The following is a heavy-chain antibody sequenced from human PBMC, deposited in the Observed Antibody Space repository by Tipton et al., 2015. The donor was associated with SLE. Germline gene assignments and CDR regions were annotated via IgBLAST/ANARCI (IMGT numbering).Heavy chain of an antibody. CDR3: ARVKISGTYYDFWSGTNWFDP. CDR1: GGSISSHY. J-gene: IGHJ5*02. Sequence: GLVKPSETLSLTCAVSGGSISSHYWSWIRQPPGKGLEWIGYIYYSGSTNYNPSLKSRVTISVDTSKNQFSLKLSSVTAADTAVYYCARVKISGTYYDFWSGTNWFDPWGQGTLVTVSS. D-gene: IGHD3-3*01. CDR2: IYYSGST. V-gene: IGHV4-59*11.